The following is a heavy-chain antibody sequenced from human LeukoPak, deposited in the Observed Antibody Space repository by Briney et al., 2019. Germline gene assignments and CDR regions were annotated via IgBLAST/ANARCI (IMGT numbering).Heavy chain of an antibody. CDR1: GGSISSSSYY. J-gene: IGHJ5*02. CDR2: IYYSGST. CDR3: ATEGYVLNPWHWFDP. D-gene: IGHD3-16*01. Sequence: SETLSLTCAVSGGSISSSSYYWGWIRQPPGKGLEWIGSIYYSGSTYYNPSLKSRVTISVDTSKNQFSLKLSSVTAADTAVYYCATEGYVLNPWHWFDPWGQGTLVTVSS. V-gene: IGHV4-39*01.